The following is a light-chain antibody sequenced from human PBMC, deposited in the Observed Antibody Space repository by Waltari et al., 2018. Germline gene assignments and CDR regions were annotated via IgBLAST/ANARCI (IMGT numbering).Light chain of an antibody. J-gene: IGKJ1*01. CDR1: QSIGRY. CDR3: QNHERLPAT. Sequence: EVVLTQSPGTLSLSPGETATLSCRASQSIGRYLVWYQQKSGQAPRLLISGAYTRATGIPDRFSGSGSGTDFSLTISRLEAEDFAVYYCQNHERLPATFGQGTKVEIK. V-gene: IGKV3-20*01. CDR2: GAY.